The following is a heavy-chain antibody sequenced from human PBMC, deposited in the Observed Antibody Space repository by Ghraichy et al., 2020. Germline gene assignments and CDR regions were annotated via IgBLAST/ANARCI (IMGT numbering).Heavy chain of an antibody. D-gene: IGHD3-22*01. J-gene: IGHJ4*02. Sequence: SETLSLTCTVSGGSIRNYYWSWIRQSAGKGLEWIGRIYTSGSTSYNPSLKSRVTMSVDTSKNQFSLRLTSVTAADTAVYYCARGPRNYYENTLQTSDLDSWGQGTLVTVSS. CDR2: IYTSGST. V-gene: IGHV4-4*07. CDR1: GGSIRNYY. CDR3: ARGPRNYYENTLQTSDLDS.